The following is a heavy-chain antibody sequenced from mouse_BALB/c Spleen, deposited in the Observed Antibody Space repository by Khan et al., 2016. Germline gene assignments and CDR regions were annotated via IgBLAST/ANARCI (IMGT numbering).Heavy chain of an antibody. V-gene: IGHV6-6*02. Sequence: EVKLEESGGGLVQPGGSMKLSCGASGFTFSSHWMSWVRQSPEKGLEWVAEIRLKSDNYATHYAESVKGKFTISRDDSKSRLYLQMNSLRAEDTGFYYCTKDSWFAYGGQGTLVTVST. J-gene: IGHJ3*01. CDR2: IRLKSDNYAT. CDR3: TKDSWFAY. CDR1: GFTFSSHW.